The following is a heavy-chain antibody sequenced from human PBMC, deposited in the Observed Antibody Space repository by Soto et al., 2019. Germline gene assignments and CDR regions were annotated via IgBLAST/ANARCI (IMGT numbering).Heavy chain of an antibody. J-gene: IGHJ4*02. Sequence: PSESLSLTFTVSGGCFSSSRYYWGLIRQRPGKGLEWIGSIYYSGSTYYNQSLRSRVTISVDTSKNHFSLKLSSVTAADTAVYYCARHLAVAGIGYYFDYWGQGTLVPVSS. CDR2: IYYSGST. CDR1: GGCFSSSRYY. CDR3: ARHLAVAGIGYYFDY. D-gene: IGHD6-19*01. V-gene: IGHV4-39*01.